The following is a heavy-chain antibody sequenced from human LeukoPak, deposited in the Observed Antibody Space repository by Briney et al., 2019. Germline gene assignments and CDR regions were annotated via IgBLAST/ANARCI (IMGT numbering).Heavy chain of an antibody. CDR2: INPNSGDT. Sequence: ASVKVSCKTSGYTFTGYYIHWVRQAPGQGLEWMGWINPNSGDTNYAQKFQGRVSMTRDTSISTAYMELSRLRSDDTAVYYCARDLRGRWDLTTGPWGQGTLVTVSS. J-gene: IGHJ5*02. D-gene: IGHD1-26*01. CDR3: ARDLRGRWDLTTGP. V-gene: IGHV1-2*02. CDR1: GYTFTGYY.